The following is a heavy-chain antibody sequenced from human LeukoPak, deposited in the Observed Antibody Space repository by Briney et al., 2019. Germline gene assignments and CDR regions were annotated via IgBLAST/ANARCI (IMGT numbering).Heavy chain of an antibody. Sequence: PSQTLSLTCTVSGGSISSGSYYWSWIRQPAGKGLEWIGRIYTSGSTNYNPSLKSRVTISVDTSKNQFSLKLSSVTAADTAVYYCARGPVLRFLEGAFDIWGQGTMVTVSS. D-gene: IGHD3-3*01. V-gene: IGHV4-61*02. CDR1: GGSISSGSYY. J-gene: IGHJ3*02. CDR2: IYTSGST. CDR3: ARGPVLRFLEGAFDI.